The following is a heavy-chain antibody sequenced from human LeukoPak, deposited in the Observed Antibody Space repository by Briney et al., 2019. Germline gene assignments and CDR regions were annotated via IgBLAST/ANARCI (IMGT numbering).Heavy chain of an antibody. J-gene: IGHJ4*02. V-gene: IGHV1-2*02. D-gene: IGHD3-3*01. Sequence: ASVTVSCKASGYTFTGYYMHWVRQAPGQGLEWMGWINPNSAGTNYAQKFQGRVAMTRDTSISTAYMELSRLTSDDAAVYYCARDGGKYEFDYWGQGTLVTVSS. CDR1: GYTFTGYY. CDR3: ARDGGKYEFDY. CDR2: INPNSAGT.